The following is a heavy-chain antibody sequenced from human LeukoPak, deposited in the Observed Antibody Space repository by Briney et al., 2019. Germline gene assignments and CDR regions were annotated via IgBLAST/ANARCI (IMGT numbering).Heavy chain of an antibody. CDR3: ARDIYSIAE. J-gene: IGHJ4*02. D-gene: IGHD1-26*01. V-gene: IGHV3-74*01. CDR1: GFTFSDYW. CDR2: IHSDGGTT. Sequence: GGSLRLSCAASGFTFSDYWMHWVRQAPGKGLVWVSLIHSDGGTTNYADSVKGRFTISRGNAKNTVYLQMNGLRVEDTAVYYCARDIYSIAEWGQGTLVTVSS.